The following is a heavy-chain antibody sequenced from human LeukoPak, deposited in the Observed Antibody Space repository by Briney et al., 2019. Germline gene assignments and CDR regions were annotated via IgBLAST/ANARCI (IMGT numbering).Heavy chain of an antibody. J-gene: IGHJ4*02. CDR2: IKSNIDGGTT. Sequence: PGGSLRLSCAASGFTFTNAWMVWVRQAPGKGLEWVGRIKSNIDGGTTDFAAPVKGRFTISRDDLTNTLCLQMNSLKTEDTGVYYCTTDFSHFDFSSGYYSYWGQGTLVTVSS. CDR3: TTDFSHFDFSSGYYSY. V-gene: IGHV3-15*01. CDR1: GFTFTNAW. D-gene: IGHD3-3*01.